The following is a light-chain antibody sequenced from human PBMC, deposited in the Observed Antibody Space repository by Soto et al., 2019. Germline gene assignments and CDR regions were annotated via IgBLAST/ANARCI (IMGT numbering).Light chain of an antibody. CDR2: EVS. CDR3: CSHAGTSTSLYV. V-gene: IGLV2-23*02. J-gene: IGLJ1*01. Sequence: QSALTQPASVSGSPGQSITVSCTGTSSDVGRYDLVSWYQQYPGKAPKLMIYEVSKRPSGVSNRFSGSKSGNTASLTVSGLQAEDAADYYCCSHAGTSTSLYVFGTGTKVTVL. CDR1: SSDVGRYDL.